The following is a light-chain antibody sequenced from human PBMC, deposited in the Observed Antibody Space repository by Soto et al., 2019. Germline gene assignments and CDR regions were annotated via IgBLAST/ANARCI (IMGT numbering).Light chain of an antibody. CDR3: QSYDRSLGGYVV. V-gene: IGLV1-40*01. CDR2: SNS. J-gene: IGLJ2*01. CDR1: SSNIGAGYD. Sequence: QSVLTQPPSGSGAPGQRVTISFTGSSSNIGAGYDVQWYQQLPGTAPKLLIDSNSKRPSEVPDRFSGSKSGTSACRAIIWLQAEDEAAYYCQSYDRSLGGYVVFGGGTKLTVL.